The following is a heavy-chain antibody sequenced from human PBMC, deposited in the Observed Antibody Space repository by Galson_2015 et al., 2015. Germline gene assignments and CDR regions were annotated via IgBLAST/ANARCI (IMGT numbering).Heavy chain of an antibody. D-gene: IGHD2-2*01. CDR3: ARRDCSSTSCYASEAYYYYYMDV. CDR2: ISAYNGNT. V-gene: IGHV1-18*01. J-gene: IGHJ6*03. Sequence: SVKVSCKASGYTFTSYGIGWVRQAPGQGLEWMGWISAYNGNTNYAQKLQGRVTMTTDTSTSTAYMELRSLRSDDTAVYYCARRDCSSTSCYASEAYYYYYMDVWGKGTTVTVSS. CDR1: GYTFTSYG.